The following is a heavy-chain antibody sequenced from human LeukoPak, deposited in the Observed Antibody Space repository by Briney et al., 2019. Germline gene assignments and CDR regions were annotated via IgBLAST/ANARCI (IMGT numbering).Heavy chain of an antibody. CDR3: ARGPGTMIEVAGFGFDP. Sequence: SETLSLTCAVYGGSFSGYYWIWIRQPPGKGLEWIGEINHSGSTNYNPSLRSRVTISVDRSKNQFSLSLSSVTAADTAVFYCARGPGTMIEVAGFGFDPWGQGTLVTVSS. CDR2: INHSGST. D-gene: IGHD3-22*01. J-gene: IGHJ5*02. CDR1: GGSFSGYY. V-gene: IGHV4-34*01.